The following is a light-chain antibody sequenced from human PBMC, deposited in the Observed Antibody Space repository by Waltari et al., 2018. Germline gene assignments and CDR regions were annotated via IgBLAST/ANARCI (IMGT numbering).Light chain of an antibody. V-gene: IGKV3-15*01. CDR3: QQYKDWPPIT. J-gene: IGKJ5*01. CDR1: QSVSSN. Sequence: EIVMTQSPATLSVSPGERATLSCRASQSVSSNLAWYQQKPGQAPRLLIYDAYTRATGIPARFSGSGSGTEFTLTISSLHSEDFALYYCQQYKDWPPITFGQGTRLEIK. CDR2: DAY.